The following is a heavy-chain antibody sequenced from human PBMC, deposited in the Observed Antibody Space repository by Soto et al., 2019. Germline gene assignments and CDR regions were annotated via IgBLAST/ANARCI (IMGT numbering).Heavy chain of an antibody. CDR1: GYTFTSYD. CDR3: ATGMATHDYSNFGY. V-gene: IGHV1-8*01. J-gene: IGHJ4*02. Sequence: ASVKVSCKASGYTFTSYDINWVRQATGQGLEWMGWMNPNSGNTGYAQKFQGRVTMTRNTSISTAYMELSSLRSEDTAVYYCATGMATHDYSNFGYWGQGTLVTVSS. CDR2: MNPNSGNT. D-gene: IGHD4-4*01.